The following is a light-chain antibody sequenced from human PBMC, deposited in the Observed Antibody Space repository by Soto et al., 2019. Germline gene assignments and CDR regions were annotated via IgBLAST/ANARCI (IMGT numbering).Light chain of an antibody. CDR2: DVS. V-gene: IGLV2-14*01. J-gene: IGLJ2*01. Sequence: QSALTQPASVSGSPGQSITISCTGTSSDVSGYNYVSWYQQHPGKAPKLMIYDVSNRPSGVSNRFSGSKSGNTASLTISGLQAEDEADYYCSSYTSSSLVFGGGTQLTVL. CDR1: SSDVSGYNY. CDR3: SSYTSSSLV.